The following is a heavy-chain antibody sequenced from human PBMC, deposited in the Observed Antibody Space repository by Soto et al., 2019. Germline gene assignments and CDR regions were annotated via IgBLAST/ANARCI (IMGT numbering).Heavy chain of an antibody. CDR2: IWYDGSNK. CDR3: AREGSGNSDAFDI. D-gene: IGHD3-10*01. CDR1: GLSFSSCG. Sequence: GGSMTLSCAVAGLSFSSCGMHWVRKAPGKGLEWVAVIWYDGSNKYYADSVKGRFTISRDNSKNTLYLQMNSLRAEDTAVYYCAREGSGNSDAFDIWGQGTMVTVSS. J-gene: IGHJ3*02. V-gene: IGHV3-33*01.